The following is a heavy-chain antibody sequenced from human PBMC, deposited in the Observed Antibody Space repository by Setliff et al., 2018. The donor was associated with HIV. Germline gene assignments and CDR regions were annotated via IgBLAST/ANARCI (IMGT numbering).Heavy chain of an antibody. J-gene: IGHJ3*02. CDR2: INHSGST. D-gene: IGHD3-3*01. Sequence: PSETLSLTCGVYGGSLSDYYWNWIRQPPGKGLEWIAEINHSGSTNYNPSLKSRATISVDTSQNQFSLNLNSVTAADTAVYYCARGSRITIFGVVIVDPFDIWGQGTMVTVSS. CDR3: ARGSRITIFGVVIVDPFDI. CDR1: GGSLSDYY. V-gene: IGHV4-34*01.